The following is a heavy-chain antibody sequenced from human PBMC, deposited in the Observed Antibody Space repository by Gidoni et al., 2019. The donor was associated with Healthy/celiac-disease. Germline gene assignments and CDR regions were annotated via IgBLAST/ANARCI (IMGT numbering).Heavy chain of an antibody. CDR3: AGLYYYDSSGYNAFDI. Sequence: EVQLVESGGGLVQPGGSLRLSCAASGFTFSSYSMNWVRQAPGKGLELVSYISSSSSTIYYADSVKGRFTISRDNAKNSLYLQMNSLRDEDTAVYYCAGLYYYDSSGYNAFDIWGQGTMVTVSS. V-gene: IGHV3-48*02. J-gene: IGHJ3*02. CDR1: GFTFSSYS. CDR2: ISSSSSTI. D-gene: IGHD3-22*01.